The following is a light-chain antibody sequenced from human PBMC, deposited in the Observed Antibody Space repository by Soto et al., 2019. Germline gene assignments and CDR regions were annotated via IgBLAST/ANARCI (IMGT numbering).Light chain of an antibody. V-gene: IGLV2-23*01. Sequence: QSLPTPPASVSGTPEQPSTISCTGTRRDDGSYNLVSWDQQHPCKASTRMSYAGSKRHSGASKLLSVYNFSAAASLTISGLQVEDEADYSSCSYGGSSPYVYRSGTKVTVL. CDR3: CSYGGSSPYV. CDR1: RRDDGSYNL. J-gene: IGLJ1*01. CDR2: AGS.